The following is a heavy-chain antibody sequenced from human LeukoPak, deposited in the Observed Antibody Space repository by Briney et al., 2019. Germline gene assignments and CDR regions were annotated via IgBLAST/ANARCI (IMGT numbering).Heavy chain of an antibody. V-gene: IGHV4-34*01. J-gene: IGHJ2*01. CDR1: GGSFSGYY. CDR3: ARGYCSGGSCYPYWYFDL. D-gene: IGHD2-15*01. CDR2: INHSGST. Sequence: SETLSLTCAVYGGSFSGYYWSWIRQPPGKGLEWIGEINHSGSTNYNPSLKSRVTKSVDTSKNQFSLKLSSVTAADTAVYYCARGYCSGGSCYPYWYFDLWGRGTLVTVSS.